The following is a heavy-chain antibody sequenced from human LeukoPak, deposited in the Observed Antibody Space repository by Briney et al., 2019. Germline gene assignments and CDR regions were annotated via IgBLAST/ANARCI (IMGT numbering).Heavy chain of an antibody. V-gene: IGHV3-23*01. D-gene: IGHD4-17*01. CDR1: GLTFSNYA. CDR3: AKRRDGWFDP. CDR2: ISGSGGST. Sequence: PGGSLRLSCAASGLTFSNYAMSWVRQAPGKGLEWVSAISGSGGSTYYADSARGRFTISRDNSKNTLYLQMNSLRVEDTAVYYCAKRRDGWFDPWGQGTLVTVSS. J-gene: IGHJ5*02.